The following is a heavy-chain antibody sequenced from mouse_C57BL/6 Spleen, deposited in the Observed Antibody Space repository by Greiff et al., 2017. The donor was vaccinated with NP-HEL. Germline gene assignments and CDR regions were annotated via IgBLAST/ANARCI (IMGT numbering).Heavy chain of an antibody. CDR3: ARGSYGSSPFAY. CDR1: GYSFTSYY. Sequence: VQLQQSGPELVKPGASVKISCKASGYSFTSYYIHWVKQRPGQGLEWIGWIYPGSGNTKYNEKFKGKATLTADTSSSTAYMQLSSLTSEDSAVYYCARGSYGSSPFAYWGQGTLVTVSA. V-gene: IGHV1-66*01. D-gene: IGHD1-1*01. CDR2: IYPGSGNT. J-gene: IGHJ3*01.